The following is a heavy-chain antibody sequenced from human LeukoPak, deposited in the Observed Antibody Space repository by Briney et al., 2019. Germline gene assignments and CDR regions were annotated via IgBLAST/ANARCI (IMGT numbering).Heavy chain of an antibody. CDR3: ARVPNYYGMDV. Sequence: ASVKVSCKASGYSFTSNYIHWVRQAPGQGLEWMGWINPNSGGTNYAQKFQGWVTMTRDTSISTAYMELSRLRSDDTAVYYCARVPNYYGMDVWGQGTTVTVSS. J-gene: IGHJ6*02. CDR1: GYSFTSNY. CDR2: INPNSGGT. V-gene: IGHV1-2*04.